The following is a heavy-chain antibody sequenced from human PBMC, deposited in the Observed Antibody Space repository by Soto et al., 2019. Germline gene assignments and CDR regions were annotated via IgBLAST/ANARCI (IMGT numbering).Heavy chain of an antibody. Sequence: GASVKVSCKAIGYSFTSHYMHWVRQAPGQGLEWMGTIYPGGVNIGYAQKFKGRVTMTKDTSTSTVYMELNSLTSEDTAVYYCARDQSWHDLVWWFVRWG. V-gene: IGHV1-46*03. D-gene: IGHD1-1*01. J-gene: IGHJ5*02. CDR3: ARDQSWHDLVWWFVR. CDR1: GYSFTSHY. CDR2: IYPGGVNI.